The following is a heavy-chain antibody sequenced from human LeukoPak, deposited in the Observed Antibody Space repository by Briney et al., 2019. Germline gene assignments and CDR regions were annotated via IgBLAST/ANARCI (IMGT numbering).Heavy chain of an antibody. V-gene: IGHV3-23*01. CDR2: ISGSGGST. D-gene: IGHD3-22*01. J-gene: IGHJ3*02. Sequence: GGSLRLSCAASGFTFSSYAMSWVRQAPGKGLEWVSAISGSGGSTYYADSVKGRFTISRDNSKNTLYLQMNSLRAEDTAVYYCAKEAPYYYDSSGYFDIWGQGTMVTVSS. CDR1: GFTFSSYA. CDR3: AKEAPYYYDSSGYFDI.